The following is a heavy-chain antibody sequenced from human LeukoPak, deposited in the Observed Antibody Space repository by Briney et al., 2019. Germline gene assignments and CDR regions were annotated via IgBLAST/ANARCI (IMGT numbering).Heavy chain of an antibody. D-gene: IGHD1-26*01. V-gene: IGHV4-4*07. Sequence: SETLSLTCTVSGGSISNYCWSWIRQPAGNGLEWIGRICATGSSSYIPFLKSRVTMSVDSSKRQFSLNLSSVSAADTAVYYCARDREVGRDNAISWFDPWGQVILVTVSS. CDR1: GGSISNYC. CDR3: ARDREVGRDNAISWFDP. CDR2: ICATGSS. J-gene: IGHJ5*02.